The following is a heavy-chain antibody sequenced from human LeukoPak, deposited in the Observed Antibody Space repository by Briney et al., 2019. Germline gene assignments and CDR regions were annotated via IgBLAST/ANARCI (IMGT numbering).Heavy chain of an antibody. Sequence: SVKVSCKASGGTFSSYAISWVRQAPGQGPEWMGGIIPIFGTANYAQKFQGRVTITADESTSTAYMELSSLRSEDTAVYYCARGIDSGWYVLLDYWGQGTLVTVSS. D-gene: IGHD6-19*01. J-gene: IGHJ4*02. CDR2: IIPIFGTA. CDR3: ARGIDSGWYVLLDY. V-gene: IGHV1-69*13. CDR1: GGTFSSYA.